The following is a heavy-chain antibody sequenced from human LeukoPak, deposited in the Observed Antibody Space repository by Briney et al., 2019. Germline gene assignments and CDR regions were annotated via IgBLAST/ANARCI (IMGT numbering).Heavy chain of an antibody. J-gene: IGHJ4*02. CDR1: GGSISSYY. V-gene: IGHV4-59*01. Sequence: SETLSLTCTVSGGSISSYYWSWIRQPPGKGLEWIGYIYYSGSTNYNPSLKSRVTISVDTSKNQFSLKLSSVTAADTAVYYCARGPVGGFPPLDFDHWGQGTLVTVSS. CDR2: IYYSGST. D-gene: IGHD1-26*01. CDR3: ARGPVGGFPPLDFDH.